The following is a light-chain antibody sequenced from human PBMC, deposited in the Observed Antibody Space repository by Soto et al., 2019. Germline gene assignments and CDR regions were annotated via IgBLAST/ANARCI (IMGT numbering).Light chain of an antibody. J-gene: IGKJ2*01. CDR3: QYHSDWPPYT. CDR2: DSS. V-gene: IGKV3-11*02. CDR1: QSVGRY. Sequence: EMVLTQSPATLSLSPWDRATLSCRASQSVGRYLAWYQQKPGQAPRLLIYDSSNRVTGIPARFSGNGSGRDFTLTIISLEPEDYAVYYCQYHSDWPPYTFGQGTTLEI.